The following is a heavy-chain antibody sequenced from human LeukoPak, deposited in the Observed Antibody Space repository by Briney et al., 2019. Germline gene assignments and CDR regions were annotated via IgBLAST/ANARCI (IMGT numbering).Heavy chain of an antibody. J-gene: IGHJ4*02. CDR1: GFTFDDYA. CDR2: ITWNSGNI. V-gene: IGHV3-9*01. Sequence: GGSLRLSCAASGFTFDDYAMHWVRQVPGKGLEWVSGITWNSGNIGYADSVKGRFTISRDNAKDSPYLQMNSLRAEDTAFYYCAKDESDSSTWNYFDYWGQGTLVTVSS. D-gene: IGHD6-13*01. CDR3: AKDESDSSTWNYFDY.